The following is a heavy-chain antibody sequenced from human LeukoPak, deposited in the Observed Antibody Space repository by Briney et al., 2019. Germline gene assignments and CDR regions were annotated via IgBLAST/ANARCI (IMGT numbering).Heavy chain of an antibody. V-gene: IGHV1-18*01. D-gene: IGHD4-23*01. Sequence: GASVKVSCKASGYTFTSYGISWVRQAPGQGLEWMGWISAYNGNTNYAQKLQGRVTMTTDSFTSTVYMELRSLRSDDTAVYYCARSTAVTRYGDYWGQGTLVTVSS. CDR2: ISAYNGNT. CDR1: GYTFTSYG. J-gene: IGHJ4*02. CDR3: ARSTAVTRYGDY.